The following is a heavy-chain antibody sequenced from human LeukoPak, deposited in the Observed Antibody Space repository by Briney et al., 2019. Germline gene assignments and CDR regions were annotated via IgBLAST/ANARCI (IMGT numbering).Heavy chain of an antibody. D-gene: IGHD3-22*01. V-gene: IGHV3-7*01. CDR2: IKQDGSEK. J-gene: IGHJ4*02. Sequence: GGSLRLSCAASGFTFSSYWMSWVRQAPGKGLEWVANIKQDGSEKYYVDSVKGRFTISRDNAKNSLYLQMNSLRAEDTAVYYCAREPTLYDSSGYYYFDYWGQGTLVTVSS. CDR3: AREPTLYDSSGYYYFDY. CDR1: GFTFSSYW.